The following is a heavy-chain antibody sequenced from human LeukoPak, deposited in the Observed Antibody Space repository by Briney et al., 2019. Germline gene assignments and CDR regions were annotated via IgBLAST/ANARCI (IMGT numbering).Heavy chain of an antibody. D-gene: IGHD1-26*01. J-gene: IGHJ4*02. Sequence: GGSLRLSCAASGFTFSSYSMNWVRQAPGKGLEWVSHITASGTAMFYADSVKGRFTISRDNAKNSLYLQMNSLRDEDTAVYYCASSGNYRSDYWGQGTLVTVSS. CDR2: ITASGTAM. CDR3: ASSGNYRSDY. CDR1: GFTFSSYS. V-gene: IGHV3-48*02.